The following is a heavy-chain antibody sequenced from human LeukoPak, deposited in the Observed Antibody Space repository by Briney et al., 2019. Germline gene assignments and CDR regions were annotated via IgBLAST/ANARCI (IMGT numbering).Heavy chain of an antibody. V-gene: IGHV3-11*01. CDR3: TRGGRQYFDY. J-gene: IGHJ4*02. D-gene: IGHD3-10*01. Sequence: GGSLRLSCAASGFAFSDYYRTWIRQAPGKGLEWVSYISSSGNTIYYADSVKGRFTISRDNAKNSLYLQMNSLRAEDTAVYYCTRGGRQYFDYWGQGTLVTVSS. CDR2: ISSSGNTI. CDR1: GFAFSDYY.